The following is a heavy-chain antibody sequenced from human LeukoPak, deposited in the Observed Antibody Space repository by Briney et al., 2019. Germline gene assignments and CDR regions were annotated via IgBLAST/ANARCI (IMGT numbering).Heavy chain of an antibody. V-gene: IGHV3-33*01. CDR2: IWYDGSNK. J-gene: IGHJ3*02. D-gene: IGHD6-19*01. CDR1: GFTFSSYG. CDR3: ARVRSSGWYDAFDI. Sequence: GGSLRLSCAASGFTFSSYGMHWVRRAPGKGLEWVAVIWYDGSNKYYADSVKGRFTISRDNSKNTLYLQMNSLRAEDTAVYYCARVRSSGWYDAFDIWGQGTMVTVSS.